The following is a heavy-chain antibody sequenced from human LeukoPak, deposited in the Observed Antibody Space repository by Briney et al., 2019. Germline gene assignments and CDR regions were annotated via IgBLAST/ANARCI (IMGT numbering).Heavy chain of an antibody. CDR3: ASAPSRYCSGGSCYGGYYMDV. Sequence: ASVKVSCKASGYTFGDYYINWVRQAPGQGLEWMGWVNPNSGGTNFAQEFQGRVTMTRDTSISTAYMELSRLRSDDTAVYYCASAPSRYCSGGSCYGGYYMDVWGKGTTVTISS. D-gene: IGHD2-15*01. V-gene: IGHV1-2*02. J-gene: IGHJ6*03. CDR2: VNPNSGGT. CDR1: GYTFGDYY.